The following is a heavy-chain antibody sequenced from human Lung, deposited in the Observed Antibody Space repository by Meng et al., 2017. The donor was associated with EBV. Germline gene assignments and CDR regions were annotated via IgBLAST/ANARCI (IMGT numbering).Heavy chain of an antibody. CDR3: ARASYGSGSPLGESWFDP. J-gene: IGHJ5*02. V-gene: IGHV4-31*03. Sequence: QVHPQESGPGTVKPYQALSLTCTGSGGSISSGGYYWGWIRQHPGKCLEWIGYIRSSGSTYYNPSLRSRLTISVDTSKNQFSLKLSSVTAADTAVYYCARASYGSGSPLGESWFDPWGQGTLVTVSS. CDR2: IRSSGST. CDR1: GGSISSGGYY. D-gene: IGHD3-10*01.